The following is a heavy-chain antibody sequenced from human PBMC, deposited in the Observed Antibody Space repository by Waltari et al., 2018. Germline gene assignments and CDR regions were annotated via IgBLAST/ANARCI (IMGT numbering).Heavy chain of an antibody. Sequence: QVQLQQWGAGLLKPSETLSLTCAVYGGSFSGYYWSWIRQPPGRGLEWIGEINHSGSTNYNPSLKSLVTISVDTSNNQFSLKLSAVTAADTAVYYCARRTRIAVAGTGHDAFDIWGQGTMVTVSS. J-gene: IGHJ3*02. V-gene: IGHV4-34*01. D-gene: IGHD6-19*01. CDR2: INHSGST. CDR1: GGSFSGYY. CDR3: ARRTRIAVAGTGHDAFDI.